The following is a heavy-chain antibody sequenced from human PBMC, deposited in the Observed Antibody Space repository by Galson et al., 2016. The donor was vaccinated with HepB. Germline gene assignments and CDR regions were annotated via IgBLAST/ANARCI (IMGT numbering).Heavy chain of an antibody. V-gene: IGHV5-51*01. J-gene: IGHJ6*02. D-gene: IGHD5-24*01. CDR1: GYTFDNYW. CDR3: ARRRDGFYGMDV. CDR2: IYPGDSQT. Sequence: QSGAEVKRPGESLKISCQGSGYTFDNYWIAWVRQMPGKGLAWMGIIYPGDSQTTYSPSFQGQVTFSADKSINTAHLQWSSLKASDTAMYFCARRRDGFYGMDVWGQGTTVIV.